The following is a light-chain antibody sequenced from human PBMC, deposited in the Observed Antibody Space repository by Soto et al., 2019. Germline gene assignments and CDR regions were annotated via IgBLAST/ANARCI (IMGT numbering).Light chain of an antibody. V-gene: IGKV1-39*01. CDR2: EAS. CDR3: QQSYSTSVT. CDR1: QSISTY. Sequence: DIQMTQSPSSLSASVGDRVTSTCRESQSISTYLNWYQQKPGKAPNLPIYEASTLHSAVPSRFSGSGSGTDFTLTISRLRPEDFATYYYQQSYSTSVTFGQGTKVDIK. J-gene: IGKJ1*01.